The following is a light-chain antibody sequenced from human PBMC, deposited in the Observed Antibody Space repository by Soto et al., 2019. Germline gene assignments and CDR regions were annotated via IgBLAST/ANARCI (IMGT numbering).Light chain of an antibody. CDR1: QSVSSN. CDR2: DAS. Sequence: PWQRATLSFRSSQSVSSNLACYQQKPGQAPRLLIFDASQRATGIPDRFSGSGSGTDFTLTISRLEPEDFAVYYCQQYGSSPRTFGQGTTVDIK. CDR3: QQYGSSPRT. V-gene: IGKV3-20*01. J-gene: IGKJ1*01.